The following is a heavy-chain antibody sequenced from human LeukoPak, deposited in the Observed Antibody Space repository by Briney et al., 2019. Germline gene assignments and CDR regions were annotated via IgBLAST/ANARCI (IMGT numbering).Heavy chain of an antibody. Sequence: ASVKVSCKVSGYTLTELSMHWVRQAPGKGLEWMGGFDPEDGETIYAQKFQGRVTMTRDTSTSTVYMELSSLRSEDTAVYYCTRVGLAAAGTDYYYGMDVWGQGTTVTVSS. D-gene: IGHD6-13*01. CDR3: TRVGLAAAGTDYYYGMDV. J-gene: IGHJ6*02. CDR1: GYTLTELS. V-gene: IGHV1-24*01. CDR2: FDPEDGET.